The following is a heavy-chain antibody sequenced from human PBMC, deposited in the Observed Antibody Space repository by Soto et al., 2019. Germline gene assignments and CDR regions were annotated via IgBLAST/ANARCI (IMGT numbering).Heavy chain of an antibody. V-gene: IGHV3-30-3*01. J-gene: IGHJ4*02. CDR1: GFTFSSYA. CDR2: ISYDGSNK. D-gene: IGHD2-2*01. CDR3: ARQQGIRTNYRFDY. Sequence: GESLKISCAASGFTFSSYAMHWVRQAPGKGLEWVAVISYDGSNKYYADSVKGRFTISRDNSKNTLYLQMNSLRAEDTAVYYCARQQGIRTNYRFDYWGQGTLVTVSS.